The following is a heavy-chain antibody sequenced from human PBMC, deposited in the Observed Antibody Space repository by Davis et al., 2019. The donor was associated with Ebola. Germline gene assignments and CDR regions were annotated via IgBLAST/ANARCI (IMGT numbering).Heavy chain of an antibody. CDR2: VVPYNGKA. V-gene: IGHV1-18*01. Sequence: AASVKVSCKASGYTFTSYGISWVRQAPGQGLEWMGWVVPYNGKAQYAQNFQGRVTITRDTSASTAYMELSSLTSEDTAVYYCAREGDYYDSSGYYGYWGQGTLVTVSS. CDR1: GYTFTSYG. CDR3: AREGDYYDSSGYYGY. J-gene: IGHJ4*02. D-gene: IGHD3-22*01.